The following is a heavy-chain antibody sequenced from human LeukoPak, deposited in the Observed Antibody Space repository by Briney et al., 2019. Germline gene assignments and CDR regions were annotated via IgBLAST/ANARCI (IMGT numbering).Heavy chain of an antibody. J-gene: IGHJ4*02. CDR3: ARFSSIAAAFDY. V-gene: IGHV4-59*01. CDR1: GGSISSYY. D-gene: IGHD6-13*01. Sequence: SETLSLTCTVSGGSISSYYWSWIRQPPGRGLEWIGYIYYSGYTNYNPSLKSRVTISVDTSKNRFSLKLSSVTAADTAVYYCARFSSIAAAFDYWGLGTLVTVSS. CDR2: IYYSGYT.